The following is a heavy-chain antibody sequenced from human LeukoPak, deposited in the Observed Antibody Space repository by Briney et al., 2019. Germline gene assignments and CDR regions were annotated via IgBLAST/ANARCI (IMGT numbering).Heavy chain of an antibody. D-gene: IGHD2-15*01. CDR1: GYSFTSYW. Sequence: PGESLKTSCKGSGYSFTSYWIGLVRQMPGKGLEWMGIIYTGDSDTRYSPSFQGQVTISADKSISTAYLQWSSLKASDTAMYYCARLTSNDYCSGGSCPDYWGQGTLVTVSS. CDR3: ARLTSNDYCSGGSCPDY. V-gene: IGHV5-51*01. CDR2: IYTGDSDT. J-gene: IGHJ4*02.